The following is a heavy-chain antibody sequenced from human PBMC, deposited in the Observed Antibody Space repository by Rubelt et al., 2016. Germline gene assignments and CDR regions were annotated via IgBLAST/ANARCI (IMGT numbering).Heavy chain of an antibody. Sequence: VQLQESGPGLVKPSETLSLTCTVSGGSVSSGSYYWSWIRQPPGKGLEWIGYIYYSGSTNYNPAPRSRVTRSVDTSKDQFSLKLSSGTAADTAVYYCARIPTSIAAGGGGGYYYGMDVWGQGTTVTVS. D-gene: IGHD6-13*01. V-gene: IGHV4-61*01. CDR2: IYYSGST. J-gene: IGHJ6*02. CDR1: GGSVSSGSYY. CDR3: ARIPTSIAAGGGGGYYYGMDV.